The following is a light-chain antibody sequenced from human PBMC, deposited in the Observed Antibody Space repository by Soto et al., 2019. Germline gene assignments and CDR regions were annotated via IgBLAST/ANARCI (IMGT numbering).Light chain of an antibody. V-gene: IGKV2-28*01. J-gene: IGKJ3*01. CDR2: LVS. CDR3: TQCLQLPFT. Sequence: KAGRAPQLLIYLVSNRASGVPDRFSGSGSGTDFTLTISRVETEDVGLYCSTQCLQLPFTFCDGGKVDIK.